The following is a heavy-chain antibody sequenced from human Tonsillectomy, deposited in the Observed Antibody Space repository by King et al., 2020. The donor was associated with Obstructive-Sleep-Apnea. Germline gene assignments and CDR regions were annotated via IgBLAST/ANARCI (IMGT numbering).Heavy chain of an antibody. CDR3: AKDEGEGYYDSSGAFDY. Sequence: VQLVESGGGVVQPGRSLRLSCAASGFTFSSYGMHWVRQAPGKGLEWVAVISSDGSNEYYADSVKGRSTISRDNSKNTLSLQMNSLRAEDTAIYYCAKDEGEGYYDSSGAFDYGGQGTLVTVSS. J-gene: IGHJ4*02. D-gene: IGHD3-22*01. V-gene: IGHV3-30*18. CDR1: GFTFSSYG. CDR2: ISSDGSNE.